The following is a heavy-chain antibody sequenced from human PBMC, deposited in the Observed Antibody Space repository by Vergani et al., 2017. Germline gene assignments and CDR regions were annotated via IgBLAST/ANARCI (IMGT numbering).Heavy chain of an antibody. J-gene: IGHJ4*02. Sequence: EVQLVESGGGLVKPGGSLRLSCAASGVTFSNAWMSWVRQAPGKGLEWVGRIKSKTDGGTTDYAAHVKGRFTIARDDSKNPLYLQMNRLKTEDTAVYYCTTEEVVVVAAGFDYWGQGTLVTVSS. V-gene: IGHV3-15*01. CDR2: IKSKTDGGTT. D-gene: IGHD2-15*01. CDR3: TTEEVVVVAAGFDY. CDR1: GVTFSNAW.